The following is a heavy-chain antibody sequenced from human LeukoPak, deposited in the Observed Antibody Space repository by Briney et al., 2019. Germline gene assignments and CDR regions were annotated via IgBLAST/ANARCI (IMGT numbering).Heavy chain of an antibody. Sequence: GRSLRLSCAASGFTFSNYGMHWVRQAPGKGLEWVAVMSYDGSNTYYADSVKGRFTISRDNSKNTLYVQVNSLSAEDTAVYYCVKDRGSYYYDMDVWGQGTTVTVS. CDR1: GFTFSNYG. J-gene: IGHJ6*02. D-gene: IGHD2-15*01. V-gene: IGHV3-30*18. CDR2: MSYDGSNT. CDR3: VKDRGSYYYDMDV.